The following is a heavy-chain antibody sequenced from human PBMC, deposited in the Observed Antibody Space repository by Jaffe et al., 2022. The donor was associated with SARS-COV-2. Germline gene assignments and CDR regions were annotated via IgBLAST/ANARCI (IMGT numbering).Heavy chain of an antibody. CDR3: AKDIRDSSGHNYFDY. CDR2: ISWNSGSI. D-gene: IGHD3-22*01. CDR1: GFTFDDYA. J-gene: IGHJ4*02. V-gene: IGHV3-9*01. Sequence: EVQLVESGGGLVQPGRSLRLSCAASGFTFDDYAMHWVRQAPGKGLEWVSGISWNSGSIGYADSVKGRFTISRDNAKNSLYLQMNSLRAEDTALYYCAKDIRDSSGHNYFDYWGQGTLVTVSS.